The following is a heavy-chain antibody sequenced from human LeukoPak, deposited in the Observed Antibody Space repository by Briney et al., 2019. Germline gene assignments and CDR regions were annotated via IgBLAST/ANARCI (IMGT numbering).Heavy chain of an antibody. CDR1: GYTFTSYA. V-gene: IGHV1-3*01. Sequence: ASVKVSCKASGYTFTSYAMHWVRQAPGQRLEWMGWINAGNGNTKYSQKFRGRVTITRDTSASTAYMELSSLRSDDTAVYYCARVDSSGWYWFDPWGQGTLVTVSS. CDR3: ARVDSSGWYWFDP. CDR2: INAGNGNT. J-gene: IGHJ5*02. D-gene: IGHD6-19*01.